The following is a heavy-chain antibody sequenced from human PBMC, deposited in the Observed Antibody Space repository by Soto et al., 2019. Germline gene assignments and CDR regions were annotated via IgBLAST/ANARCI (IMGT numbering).Heavy chain of an antibody. CDR1: GFTFSSYA. D-gene: IGHD4-17*01. J-gene: IGHJ4*02. CDR2: ISYDGSNK. V-gene: IGHV3-30-3*01. Sequence: QVQLVESGGGVVQPGRSLRLSCAASGFTFSSYAMHWVRQAPGKGLEWVAVISYDGSNKYYADSVKGRFTISRDNSKNTLYLQMTSLRAEDTAVYYCARDLSDGYGDEVPDYWGQGTLVTVSS. CDR3: ARDLSDGYGDEVPDY.